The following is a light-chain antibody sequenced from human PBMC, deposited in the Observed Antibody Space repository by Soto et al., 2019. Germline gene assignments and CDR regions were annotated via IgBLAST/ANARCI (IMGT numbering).Light chain of an antibody. V-gene: IGLV1-47*01. J-gene: IGLJ1*01. CDR3: AGWDDSLHGLL. CDR1: SSNIGTNY. CDR2: RNN. Sequence: QSVLTQPPSASVTPGQRVTISCSGGSSNIGTNYVYWYQQLPGTAPKLLIYRNNLRPSGVPDRFSASKSGTSASLAISGLRSEDVGDYFCAGWDDSLHGLLFGAGTKVTVL.